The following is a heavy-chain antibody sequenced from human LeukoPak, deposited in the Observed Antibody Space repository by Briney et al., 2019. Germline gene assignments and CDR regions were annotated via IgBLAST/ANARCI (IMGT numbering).Heavy chain of an antibody. D-gene: IGHD3-22*01. CDR1: GGSISSYY. CDR3: ARWTNDDYYDSSGYYPIPYYYYYMDV. V-gene: IGHV4-59*01. Sequence: PSETLSLTCTVSGGSISSYYWSWIRQPPGKGLEWIGYIYYSGSTNYNPSLKSRVTISVDTSKNQFSLKLSSVTAADTAVYYCARWTNDDYYDSSGYYPIPYYYYYMDVWGKGTTVTISS. J-gene: IGHJ6*03. CDR2: IYYSGST.